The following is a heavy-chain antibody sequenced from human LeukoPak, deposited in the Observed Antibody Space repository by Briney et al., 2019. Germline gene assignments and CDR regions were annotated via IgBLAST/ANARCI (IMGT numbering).Heavy chain of an antibody. V-gene: IGHV3-30*18. Sequence: GRSLRLSCAASGFTFSTYGMHWVRQAPGKGLEWVAVISYGGTNKCYADSVKGRFTISRDNSKNTLYLQMNSLRREDTAVYYCAKDQVLGDYYDSSGSNSDYWGQGTLVTVSS. J-gene: IGHJ4*02. CDR2: ISYGGTNK. CDR1: GFTFSTYG. CDR3: AKDQVLGDYYDSSGSNSDY. D-gene: IGHD3-22*01.